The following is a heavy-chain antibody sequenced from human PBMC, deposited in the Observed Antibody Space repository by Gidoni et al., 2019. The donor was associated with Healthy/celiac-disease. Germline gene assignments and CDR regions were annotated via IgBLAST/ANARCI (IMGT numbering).Heavy chain of an antibody. J-gene: IGHJ5*02. Sequence: QAQLVLSPPDVKKPRASVKVSHKPSGYTHTSYDIHLVRQATGQGLEWMGWMNPNSGTAGYAQKFQGRVTMTRNKTISTAYMALSRLRCEDTAVYYCGLLWFGVVANWFDPWGQGTLVPVSS. CDR1: GYTHTSYD. V-gene: IGHV1-8*01. CDR2: MNPNSGTA. D-gene: IGHD3-10*01. CDR3: GLLWFGVVANWFDP.